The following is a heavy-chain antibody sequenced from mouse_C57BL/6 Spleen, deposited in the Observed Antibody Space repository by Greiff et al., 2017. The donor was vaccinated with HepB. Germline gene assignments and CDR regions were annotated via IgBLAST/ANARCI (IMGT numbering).Heavy chain of an antibody. V-gene: IGHV5-17*01. J-gene: IGHJ4*01. CDR3: ARAYYGSSRAMDY. Sequence: VQLKESGGGLVKPGGSLKLSCAASGFTFSDYGMHWVRQAPEKGLEWVAYISSGSSTIYYADTVKGRFTISRDNAKNTLFLQMTSLRSEDTAMYYCARAYYGSSRAMDYWGQGTSVTVSS. D-gene: IGHD1-1*01. CDR1: GFTFSDYG. CDR2: ISSGSSTI.